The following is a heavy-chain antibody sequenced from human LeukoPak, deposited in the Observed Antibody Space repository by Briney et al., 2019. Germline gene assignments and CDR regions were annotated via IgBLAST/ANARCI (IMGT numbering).Heavy chain of an antibody. CDR1: GFTFSSYS. J-gene: IGHJ6*03. CDR3: ARVGAGEGYYYYYYMDV. Sequence: GGSLRLSCAASGFTFSSYSMNWVRQAPGKGLEWVSYISSSSSTIYYADSVKGRFTISRDNAKNSLYLQVNSLRAEDTAVYYCARVGAGEGYYYYYYMDVWGKGTTVTVSS. D-gene: IGHD6-13*01. V-gene: IGHV3-48*04. CDR2: ISSSSSTI.